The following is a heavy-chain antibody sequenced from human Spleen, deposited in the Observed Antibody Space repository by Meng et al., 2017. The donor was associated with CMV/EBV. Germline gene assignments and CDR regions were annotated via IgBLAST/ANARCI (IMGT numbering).Heavy chain of an antibody. V-gene: IGHV1-69*05. CDR2: IIAIFGSA. J-gene: IGHJ6*02. D-gene: IGHD6-6*01. Sequence: SVKVSCKASGGTLSRYAISWVRQAPGQGLEWMGGIIAIFGSANHAQKFQGRVTITTDESTSTAYMELSSLRSEDTAVYYCAISVAAARPDSEGMNYYYGMDVWGQGTTVTVSS. CDR1: GGTLSRYA. CDR3: AISVAAARPDSEGMNYYYGMDV.